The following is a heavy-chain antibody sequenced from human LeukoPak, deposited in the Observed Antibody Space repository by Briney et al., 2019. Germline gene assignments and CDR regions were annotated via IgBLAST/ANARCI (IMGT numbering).Heavy chain of an antibody. D-gene: IGHD1-26*01. CDR2: ITSRGDAT. Sequence: GGSLRLSCAASGFTFSNYDMSWVRQAPGKGLEWVSSITSRGDATYYTDSVQGRFTISRDSSKNTLSLQMISLRAEDTAVYYCAKENSAHYYDHWGQGSLVTVSS. J-gene: IGHJ4*02. V-gene: IGHV3-23*01. CDR3: AKENSAHYYDH. CDR1: GFTFSNYD.